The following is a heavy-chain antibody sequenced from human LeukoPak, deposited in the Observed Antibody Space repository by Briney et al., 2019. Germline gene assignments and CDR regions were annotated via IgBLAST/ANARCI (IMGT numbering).Heavy chain of an antibody. V-gene: IGHV4-38-2*02. J-gene: IGHJ4*02. Sequence: SETLSLTCAVSGYSISSGYYWCWIRQPPGKGVELIGRIYHSGSTYYNPSLESRVTISVDTSKTQFSLKLSSVTAADTAVYYCAREGSGYDSPYYFDYWGQGTLVTVSS. CDR1: GYSISSGYY. D-gene: IGHD5-12*01. CDR2: IYHSGST. CDR3: AREGSGYDSPYYFDY.